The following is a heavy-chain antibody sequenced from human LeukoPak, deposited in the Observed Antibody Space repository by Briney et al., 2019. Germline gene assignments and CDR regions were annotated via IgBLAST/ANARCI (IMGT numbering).Heavy chain of an antibody. D-gene: IGHD3-22*01. CDR1: GFTFTTFC. J-gene: IGHJ4*02. Sequence: GVSLRLFCATSGFTFTTFCMHWVRQAPGKGLVWVSRINHDGSSTNYADSVKGRFTISRDNAKNTVYLQMNTLRAEDTAVYYCVRDWGYDSSGYWQKYFDTWGQGTLVTVSS. CDR2: INHDGSST. V-gene: IGHV3-74*01. CDR3: VRDWGYDSSGYWQKYFDT.